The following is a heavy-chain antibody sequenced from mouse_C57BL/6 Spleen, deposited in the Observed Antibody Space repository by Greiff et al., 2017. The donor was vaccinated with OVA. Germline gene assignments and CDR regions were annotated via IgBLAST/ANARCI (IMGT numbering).Heavy chain of an antibody. CDR3: ARYLITTVVEGNYAMDY. V-gene: IGHV7-3*01. D-gene: IGHD1-1*01. Sequence: EVKLMESGGGLVQPGGSLSLSCAASGFTFTDYYMSWVRQPPGKALEWLGFIRNKANGYTTEYSASVKGRFTISRDNSQSILYLQMNALRAEDSATYYCARYLITTVVEGNYAMDYWGQGTSVTVSS. CDR1: GFTFTDYY. J-gene: IGHJ4*01. CDR2: IRNKANGYTT.